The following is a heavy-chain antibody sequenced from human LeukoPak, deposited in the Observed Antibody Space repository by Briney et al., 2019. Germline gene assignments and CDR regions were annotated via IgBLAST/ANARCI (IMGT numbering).Heavy chain of an antibody. CDR1: GFTFSSYW. CDR3: ARWGVWGSYRPIDY. V-gene: IGHV3-74*01. Sequence: GGSLRLSCAASGFTFSSYWMHWVRQAPGKGLAWVSRINNDGSSTSYADSVKGRFTISRDNAKNTLYLQMNSLRAEDTAVYYCARWGVWGSYRPIDYWGQGSLVTVSS. CDR2: INNDGSST. D-gene: IGHD3-16*02. J-gene: IGHJ4*02.